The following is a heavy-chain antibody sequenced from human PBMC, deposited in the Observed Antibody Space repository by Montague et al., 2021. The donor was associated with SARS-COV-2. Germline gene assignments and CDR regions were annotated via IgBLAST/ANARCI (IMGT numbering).Heavy chain of an antibody. D-gene: IGHD4/OR15-4a*01. CDR3: ARDKANLPGGLDV. Sequence: SLRLSCAASGFTFSTYWMSWVRQAPGKGLEWVANIKQDGSDKYYADSVKGRFTISRDNAKNSLFLEMSSLRADDTAVYYCARDKANLPGGLDVWGQGTTVTVS. J-gene: IGHJ6*02. CDR2: IKQDGSDK. CDR1: GFTFSTYW. V-gene: IGHV3-7*01.